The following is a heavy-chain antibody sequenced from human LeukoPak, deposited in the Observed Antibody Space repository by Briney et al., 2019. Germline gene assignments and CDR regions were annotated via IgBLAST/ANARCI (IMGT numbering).Heavy chain of an antibody. V-gene: IGHV3-11*01. J-gene: IGHJ6*02. CDR3: ARGHYGLDV. CDR2: IRGSGSNI. Sequence: GGSLRLSCAASGFTLSDHYISWIRQAPGKGLEWVSYIRGSGSNIYYADSVRGRFTISRDNARNSMYLQMNSLRAEDTAVYHCARGHYGLDVWGQGTTVTVSS. CDR1: GFTLSDHY.